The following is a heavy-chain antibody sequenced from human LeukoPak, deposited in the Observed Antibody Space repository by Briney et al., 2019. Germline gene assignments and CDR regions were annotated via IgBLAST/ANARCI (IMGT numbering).Heavy chain of an antibody. CDR1: GYTFTGYY. Sequence: ASVKVSCKASGYTFTGYYMHWVRQAPGQGLEWMGWINPNSGGTTYAQKFQGRVTMTRDTSISAVYMELSRLRSDDTAVYYCARVVGYYDSRAYGAFDIWGQGTMVTVSS. V-gene: IGHV1-2*02. D-gene: IGHD3-22*01. CDR3: ARVVGYYDSRAYGAFDI. J-gene: IGHJ3*02. CDR2: INPNSGGT.